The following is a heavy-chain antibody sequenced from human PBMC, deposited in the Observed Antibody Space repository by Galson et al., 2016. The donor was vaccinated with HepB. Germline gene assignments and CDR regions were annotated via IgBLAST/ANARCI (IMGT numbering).Heavy chain of an antibody. Sequence: YYNPSLNSRVTISLDMSKNQFSLDLNSVTAADTAVFYCARDGTFDYDTSGSGYDYWGQGILVTVSS. CDR3: ARDGTFDYDTSGSGYDY. J-gene: IGHJ4*02. V-gene: IGHV4-30-2*01. D-gene: IGHD3-22*01.